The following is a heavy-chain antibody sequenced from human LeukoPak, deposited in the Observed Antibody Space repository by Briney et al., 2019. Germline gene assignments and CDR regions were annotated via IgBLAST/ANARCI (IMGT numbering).Heavy chain of an antibody. D-gene: IGHD6-19*01. CDR1: GFTFSSFN. J-gene: IGHJ4*02. Sequence: TGGSLRLSCAASGFTFSSFNMNWVRQAPGKGLEWVSSITSSSSFIYYGDSVKGRFTISRDNAKNSLFLQMNSLRAEDTAVYYCARANWYSSGWYEDSPFDYWGQGTLVTVSS. CDR2: ITSSSSFI. CDR3: ARANWYSSGWYEDSPFDY. V-gene: IGHV3-21*01.